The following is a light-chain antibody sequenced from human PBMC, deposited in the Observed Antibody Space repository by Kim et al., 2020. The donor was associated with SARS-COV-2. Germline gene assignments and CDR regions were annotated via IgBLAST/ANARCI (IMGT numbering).Light chain of an antibody. CDR3: QHYGSSPPVT. Sequence: AGERATLSYRGGQHGTGTNLAWCHQRPGQAPSLLMYDASSRDGSSPDRFSGSGSGTAFTLTISRLQPEDFSVYYCQHYGSSPPVTFGQGTRLEIK. J-gene: IGKJ5*01. V-gene: IGKV3-20*01. CDR1: QHGTGTN. CDR2: DAS.